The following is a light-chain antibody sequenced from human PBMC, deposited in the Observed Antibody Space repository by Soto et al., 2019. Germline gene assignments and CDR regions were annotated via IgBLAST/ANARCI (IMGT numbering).Light chain of an antibody. CDR2: DAS. CDR3: QQRSGWPPLT. CDR1: PSVGDF. Sequence: DIVLTQSPGTLSLSPGERATLSCRASPSVGDFLAWYQQKPGQAPRLLIYDASNRDTGVPARFSGGGAGTDVTLTISNLEQEDSAGYYWQQRSGWPPLTFGGGTKVAIK. J-gene: IGKJ4*01. V-gene: IGKV3-11*01.